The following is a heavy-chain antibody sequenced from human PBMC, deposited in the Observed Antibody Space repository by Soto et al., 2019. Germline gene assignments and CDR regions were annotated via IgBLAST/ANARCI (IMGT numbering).Heavy chain of an antibody. Sequence: ASVKVSCKASGDTFTSYYMHWVRQAPGQGLEWMGIINPSGGSTSYAQKFQGRVTMTTDTSTSTAYMELRSLRSDDTAVYYCARVYCTNGVCHNWFDPWGQGTLVTVSS. J-gene: IGHJ5*02. CDR1: GDTFTSYY. CDR2: INPSGGST. V-gene: IGHV1-46*01. CDR3: ARVYCTNGVCHNWFDP. D-gene: IGHD2-8*01.